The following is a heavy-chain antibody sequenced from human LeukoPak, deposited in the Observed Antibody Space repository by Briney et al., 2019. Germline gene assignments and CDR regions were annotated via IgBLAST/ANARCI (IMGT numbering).Heavy chain of an antibody. CDR3: AREVVGATTAGGFDY. Sequence: SETLSLTCTVSGGSISSSSYYWGWIRQPPGKGLEWIGSIYHSGSTYYNPSLKSRVTMSVDTSKNQFSLKLSSVTAADTAVYYCAREVVGATTAGGFDYWGQGTLVTVSS. J-gene: IGHJ4*02. D-gene: IGHD1-26*01. CDR1: GGSISSSSYY. V-gene: IGHV4-39*07. CDR2: IYHSGST.